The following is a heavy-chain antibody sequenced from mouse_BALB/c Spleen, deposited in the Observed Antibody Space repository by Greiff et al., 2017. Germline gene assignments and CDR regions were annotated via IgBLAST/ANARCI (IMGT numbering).Heavy chain of an antibody. CDR2: ISTYYGDA. J-gene: IGHJ4*01. V-gene: IGHV1S137*01. D-gene: IGHD1-1*01. CDR3: AINGSSYDYAMDY. Sequence: QVQLQQSGAELVRPGVSVKISCKGSGYTFTDYAMHWVKQSHAKSLEWIGVISTYYGDASYNQKFKGKTTMTVDKSSSTAYMELARLTSEDSAIYYCAINGSSYDYAMDYWGQGTSVTVSS. CDR1: GYTFTDYA.